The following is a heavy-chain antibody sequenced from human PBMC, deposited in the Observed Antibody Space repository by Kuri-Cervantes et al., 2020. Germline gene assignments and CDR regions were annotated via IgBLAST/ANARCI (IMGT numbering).Heavy chain of an antibody. CDR2: INTNTGNP. CDR3: ARGGQRWLQNFDY. CDR1: GYTFAAYG. V-gene: IGHV7-4-1*02. J-gene: IGHJ4*02. D-gene: IGHD5-24*01. Sequence: ASVKVSCKASGYTFAAYGISWVRKAPGQGLEWMGWINTNTGNPTYAQGFTGRFVFSLDTSVSTAYLQISSLKAEVTAVYYCARGGQRWLQNFDYWGQGTLVTVSS.